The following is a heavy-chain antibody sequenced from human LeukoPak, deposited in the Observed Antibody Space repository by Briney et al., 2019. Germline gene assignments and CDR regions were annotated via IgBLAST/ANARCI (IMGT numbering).Heavy chain of an antibody. Sequence: SETLSLTCTVSGYSISSGYYWGWIRQPPGKGLEWIGSIYHSGSTYYNPSLKSRVTISVDTSKNQFSLKLSSVTAADTAVYYCARESIWFGGSRVAFDIWGQGTMVTVSS. J-gene: IGHJ3*02. V-gene: IGHV4-38-2*02. CDR3: ARESIWFGGSRVAFDI. CDR2: IYHSGST. D-gene: IGHD3-10*01. CDR1: GYSISSGYY.